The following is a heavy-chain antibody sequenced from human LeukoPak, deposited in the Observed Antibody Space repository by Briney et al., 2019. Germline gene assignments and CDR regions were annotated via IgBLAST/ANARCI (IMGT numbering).Heavy chain of an antibody. D-gene: IGHD2-21*01. CDR2: IKQDGSEK. CDR1: GFTFNNYE. CDR3: ARDYSSDNMGDYFDY. J-gene: IGHJ4*02. V-gene: IGHV3-7*01. Sequence: GGSLRLSCAASGFTFNNYEMNWVRQAPGKGLEWVANIKQDGSEKYYVDSVKGRFTISRDNAKNSLYLQMNSLRVEDTAVYYCARDYSSDNMGDYFDYWGQGTLVTVSS.